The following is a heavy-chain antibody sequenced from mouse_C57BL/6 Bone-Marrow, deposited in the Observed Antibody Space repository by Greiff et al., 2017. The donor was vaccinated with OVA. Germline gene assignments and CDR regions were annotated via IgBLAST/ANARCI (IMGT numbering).Heavy chain of an antibody. J-gene: IGHJ1*03. CDR3: ASLMVRGYWYFDV. CDR2: IYPRSGNT. V-gene: IGHV1-55*01. D-gene: IGHD1-1*02. CDR1: GYTFTSYW. Sequence: QVQLQQPGAELVKPGASVKMSCKASGYTFTSYWITWVKQRPGQGLEWIGEIYPRSGNTYYNEKFKGKATLTADKSSSTAYMELRSLTSEDSAVYFCASLMVRGYWYFDVWGTGTTVTVSS.